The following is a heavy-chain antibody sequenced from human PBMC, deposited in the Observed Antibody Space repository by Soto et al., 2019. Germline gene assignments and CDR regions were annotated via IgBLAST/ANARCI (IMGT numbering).Heavy chain of an antibody. V-gene: IGHV4-39*01. CDR1: GGSISSSSYY. Sequence: SETLSLTCTVSGGSISSSSYYWGWIRQPPGKGLEWIGSIYYSGSTYYNPSLKSRVTISVDTSKNQFSLKLSSVTAADTAVYYCARRCPETAMSCDRDYWGQGTLVTVSS. CDR2: IYYSGST. CDR3: ARRCPETAMSCDRDY. J-gene: IGHJ4*02. D-gene: IGHD5-18*01.